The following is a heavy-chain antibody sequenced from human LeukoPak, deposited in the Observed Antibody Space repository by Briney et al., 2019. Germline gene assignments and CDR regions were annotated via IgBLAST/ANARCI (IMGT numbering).Heavy chain of an antibody. CDR3: ARSAMDTFGS. Sequence: GASVKVSCKASGYTFTGYYMHWVRQAPGQGLEWMGWINPKSGDTNYAQKFQGRVTMTRDTSISTAYMELGKLRSEDTAVYYCARSAMDTFGSWGQGILVTVSS. CDR1: GYTFTGYY. D-gene: IGHD5-18*01. CDR2: INPKSGDT. V-gene: IGHV1-2*02. J-gene: IGHJ4*02.